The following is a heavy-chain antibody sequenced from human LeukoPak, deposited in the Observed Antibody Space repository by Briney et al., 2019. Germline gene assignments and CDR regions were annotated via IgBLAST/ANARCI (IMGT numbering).Heavy chain of an antibody. Sequence: ASVKVSCKASVYIFTGYYMHWVRQAPGQGLEWMGWISAYNGNTNYAQKLQGRVTMTTDTSTSTAYMELRSLRSDDTAVYYCARVVLYCSGGSCYLFDYWGEGTLFTVSS. CDR1: VYIFTGYY. D-gene: IGHD2-15*01. J-gene: IGHJ4*02. CDR3: ARVVLYCSGGSCYLFDY. V-gene: IGHV1-18*04. CDR2: ISAYNGNT.